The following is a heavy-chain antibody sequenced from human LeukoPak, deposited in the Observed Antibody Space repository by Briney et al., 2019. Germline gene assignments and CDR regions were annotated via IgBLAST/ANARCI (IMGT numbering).Heavy chain of an antibody. D-gene: IGHD6-6*01. CDR3: ARVSGRIAAPDY. V-gene: IGHV3-30*03. Sequence: GGSLRLSCAASAFTFSSYGMHWVRQAPGKGLEWVAVISYDGSNKYYADSVKGRFTISRDNSKNTLYLQMNSLRAEDTAVYYCARVSGRIAAPDYWGQGTLVTVSS. CDR1: AFTFSSYG. CDR2: ISYDGSNK. J-gene: IGHJ4*02.